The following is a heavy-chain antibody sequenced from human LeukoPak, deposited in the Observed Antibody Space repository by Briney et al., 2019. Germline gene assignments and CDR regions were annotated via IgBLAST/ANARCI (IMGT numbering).Heavy chain of an antibody. CDR3: AKGYYVDIVATRFDY. CDR2: ISGSGGST. J-gene: IGHJ4*02. CDR1: GFTFSSYA. D-gene: IGHD5-12*01. V-gene: IGHV3-23*01. Sequence: GGSLRLSCAASGFTFSSYAMSWVRQAPGKGLEWVSAISGSGGSTYYADSVKGRFTISRDNSKNTLYLQMNSLRAEDTAVYYCAKGYYVDIVATRFDYWGQGTLVTVSS.